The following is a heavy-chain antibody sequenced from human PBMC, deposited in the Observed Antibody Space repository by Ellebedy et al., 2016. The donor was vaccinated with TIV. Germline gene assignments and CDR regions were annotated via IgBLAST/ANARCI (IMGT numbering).Heavy chain of an antibody. CDR3: VRGSSHGVLTGQHFYYYGMDV. J-gene: IGHJ6*02. CDR1: GGTFRNYA. V-gene: IGHV1-69*13. CDR2: IIPIFGAA. Sequence: AASVKVSCKASGGTFRNYAISWVRQAPGQGLEWMGGIIPIFGAANYAQKFQGRVKITADESTTTTYMDMSSLRSGDTAVNYCVRGSSHGVLTGQHFYYYGMDVWGHGTTVSVSS. D-gene: IGHD3-9*01.